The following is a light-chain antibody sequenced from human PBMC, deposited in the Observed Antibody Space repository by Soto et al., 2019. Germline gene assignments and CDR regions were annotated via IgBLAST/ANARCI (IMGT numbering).Light chain of an antibody. CDR3: QQYITYPYT. CDR1: QSISSW. Sequence: DIQMTQSPSTLSASVGDRVTITCRASQSISSWLAWYQQKPGEATNLLIYKASSLEGRVPSRFSGSGSGTEFTLTISSLQPDDFATYYCQQYITYPYTFGQGTKLQIK. CDR2: KAS. V-gene: IGKV1-5*03. J-gene: IGKJ2*01.